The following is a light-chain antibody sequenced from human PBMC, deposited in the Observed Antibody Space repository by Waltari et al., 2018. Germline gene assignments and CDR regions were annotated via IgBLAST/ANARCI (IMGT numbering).Light chain of an antibody. V-gene: IGKV4-1*01. CDR3: QQYFSNPT. CDR2: WAS. CDR1: QSVLYSSNNKNY. Sequence: DIVMTQSPDSLAVSLGERATINCKSSQSVLYSSNNKNYFAWYQQKPGQPPKLLIYWASTRESGVPDRFSGSGFGTDFTLTISSLQAEDVAVYYCQQYFSNPTFGQGTKVEIK. J-gene: IGKJ1*01.